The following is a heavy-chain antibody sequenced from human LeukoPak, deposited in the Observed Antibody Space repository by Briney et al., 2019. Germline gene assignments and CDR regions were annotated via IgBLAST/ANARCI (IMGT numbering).Heavy chain of an antibody. CDR1: GYTFTSYG. D-gene: IGHD2-15*01. V-gene: IGHV1-18*01. Sequence: GASVKVSCKASGYTFTSYGISWVRQAPGQGLEWMGWISAYNGNTNYAQKLQGRVTMTTDTSTSTAYMELRSLRSDDTAVYYCARGYCSGGSRYSDNDYWGQGTLVTVSS. CDR2: ISAYNGNT. J-gene: IGHJ4*02. CDR3: ARGYCSGGSRYSDNDY.